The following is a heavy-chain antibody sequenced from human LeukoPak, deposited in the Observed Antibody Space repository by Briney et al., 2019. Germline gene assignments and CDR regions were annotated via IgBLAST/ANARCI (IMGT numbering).Heavy chain of an antibody. CDR2: ISYDGSNK. CDR3: ASGYCSSTSCYIDY. CDR1: GFTFSSYA. J-gene: IGHJ4*02. D-gene: IGHD2-2*02. V-gene: IGHV3-30-3*01. Sequence: PGGSLRLSCAASGFTFSSYAMHWVRQAPGKGLEWVAVISYDGSNKYYADSVEGRFTISRDNSKNTLYLQMNSLRAEDTAVYYCASGYCSSTSCYIDYWGQGTLVTVSS.